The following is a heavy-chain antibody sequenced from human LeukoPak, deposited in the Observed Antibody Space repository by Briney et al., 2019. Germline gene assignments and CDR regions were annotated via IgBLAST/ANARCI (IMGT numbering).Heavy chain of an antibody. CDR2: IKQEGSEK. V-gene: IGHV3-7*01. Sequence: GGSLRLSCAASGFTLSSYLMSSVRPAPGKGLEWVANIKQEGSEKYYVDSVKGRFTISRDNAKHSLYLQMNSLRAEDKAVYYCARVGYCSGGSCYGGGAFDIWGQGTMVTVSS. J-gene: IGHJ3*02. CDR3: ARVGYCSGGSCYGGGAFDI. D-gene: IGHD2-15*01. CDR1: GFTLSSYL.